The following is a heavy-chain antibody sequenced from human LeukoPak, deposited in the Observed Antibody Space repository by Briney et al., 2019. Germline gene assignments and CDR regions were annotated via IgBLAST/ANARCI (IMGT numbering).Heavy chain of an antibody. J-gene: IGHJ4*02. CDR1: GFTFSSYG. Sequence: GGSLRLSCAASGFTFSSYGMHWVRQAPGKGLEWVAVISYDGSNKYYADSVKGRFTISRDNAKNSLYLQMNSLRGEDTAVYYCASGQQLGYWGQGTLVTVSS. D-gene: IGHD6-13*01. V-gene: IGHV3-30*03. CDR2: ISYDGSNK. CDR3: ASGQQLGY.